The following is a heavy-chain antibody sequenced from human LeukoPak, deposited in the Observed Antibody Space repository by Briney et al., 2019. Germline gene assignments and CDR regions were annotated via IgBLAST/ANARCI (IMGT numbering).Heavy chain of an antibody. V-gene: IGHV4-59*01. CDR2: IYYSGST. Sequence: SETLSLTCTVSGGSISSYYWSWIRQPPGKGLEWIGCIYYSGSTNYNPSLKSRVTISVDTSKNQFSLKLSSVTAADTAVYYCATGLSSGSFDDYWGQGTLVTVSS. J-gene: IGHJ4*02. CDR1: GGSISSYY. CDR3: ATGLSSGSFDDY. D-gene: IGHD6-19*01.